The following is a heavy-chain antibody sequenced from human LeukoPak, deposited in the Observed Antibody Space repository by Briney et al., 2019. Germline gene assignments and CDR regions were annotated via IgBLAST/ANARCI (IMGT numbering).Heavy chain of an antibody. Sequence: GGSLRLSCAASGFTFSSYAMSWVRQAPGKGLEWVSVISGSGGSTSYADSVKGRFTISRDNSKNTLYLQMNSLRVEDTAVYYCAKDRALVRSAYFDYWGLGTLVIVSS. J-gene: IGHJ4*02. CDR2: ISGSGGST. CDR3: AKDRALVRSAYFDY. D-gene: IGHD2-21*01. V-gene: IGHV3-23*01. CDR1: GFTFSSYA.